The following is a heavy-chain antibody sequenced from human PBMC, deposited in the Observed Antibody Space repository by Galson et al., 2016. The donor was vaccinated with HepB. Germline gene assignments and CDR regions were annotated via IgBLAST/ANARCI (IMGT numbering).Heavy chain of an antibody. CDR1: GYTFTNFP. CDR2: INGGNGNT. Sequence: SVKVSCKASGYTFTNFPIHWVRQGPGQRLEWMGWINGGNGNTEYSRKFQGRVTITRDTSASTAYMELISLRTEDTAVYYCARGPSRVYCSGSTCSEGNDYYHGMDVWGQGTTVTVSS. D-gene: IGHD2-2*01. V-gene: IGHV1-3*01. CDR3: ARGPSRVYCSGSTCSEGNDYYHGMDV. J-gene: IGHJ6*02.